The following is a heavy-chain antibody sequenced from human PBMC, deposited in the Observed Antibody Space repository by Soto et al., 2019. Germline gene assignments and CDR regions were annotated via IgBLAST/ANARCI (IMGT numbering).Heavy chain of an antibody. V-gene: IGHV1-18*01. Sequence: ASVKVSCKASGGPYSKYSISWVRQAPGHGLEWMGWINVYNGNKKYAQSLQGRVTMTRDTSTSTVYMELSSLRSEDTAVYYCARALTYYYDSSGYYPFDFWGQGTLVTVSS. CDR3: ARALTYYYDSSGYYPFDF. J-gene: IGHJ4*02. CDR2: INVYNGNK. D-gene: IGHD3-22*01. CDR1: GGPYSKYS.